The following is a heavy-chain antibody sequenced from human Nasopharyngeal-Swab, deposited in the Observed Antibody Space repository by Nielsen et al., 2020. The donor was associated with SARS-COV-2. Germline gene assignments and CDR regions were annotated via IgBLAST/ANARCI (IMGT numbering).Heavy chain of an antibody. CDR3: GRDDFGSWSLEW. V-gene: IGHV1-3*01. CDR2: INPTNGNT. D-gene: IGHD1-26*01. Sequence: ASVKASCKTSGYSFIYYALHWVRQAPGQGLEWMGWINPTNGNTKYSQKFQGRVTITRGTSASTAYMELSSLRSEDTAVYYCGRDDFGSWSLEWWGQGTLVTVSS. CDR1: GYSFIYYA. J-gene: IGHJ4*02.